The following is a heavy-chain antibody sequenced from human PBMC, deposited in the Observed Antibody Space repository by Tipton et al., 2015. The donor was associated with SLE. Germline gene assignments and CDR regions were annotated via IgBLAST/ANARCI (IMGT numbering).Heavy chain of an antibody. J-gene: IGHJ4*02. D-gene: IGHD6-6*01. CDR2: VSSGSTYI. Sequence: GSLRLSCAASGFIFSNYSMNWVRQAPGKGLEWVSSVSSGSTYIYYADSVKGRLTISRDNAKNSPYLQMNSLRAEDTAVYYCARGYSSSSPFDYWGQGTLVTVSS. CDR1: GFIFSNYS. CDR3: ARGYSSSSPFDY. V-gene: IGHV3-21*03.